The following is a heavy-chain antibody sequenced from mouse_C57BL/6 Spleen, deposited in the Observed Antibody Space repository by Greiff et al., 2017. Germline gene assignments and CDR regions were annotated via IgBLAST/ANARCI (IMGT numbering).Heavy chain of an antibody. Sequence: QVQLQQPGAELVKPGASVKLSCKASGYTFTSYWMHWVKQRPGRGLEWIGRIAPNSGGTKYNEKFKSKATLTVDKPSSTAYMQLSSLTSEDSAVYYCARDYYGSSPYYARDYGGQGTSVTVSS. CDR3: ARDYYGSSPYYARDY. V-gene: IGHV1-72*01. J-gene: IGHJ4*01. CDR1: GYTFTSYW. D-gene: IGHD1-1*01. CDR2: IAPNSGGT.